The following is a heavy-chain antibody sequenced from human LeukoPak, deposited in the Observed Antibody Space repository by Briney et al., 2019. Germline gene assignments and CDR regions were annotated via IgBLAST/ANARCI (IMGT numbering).Heavy chain of an antibody. CDR2: IYTSGST. V-gene: IGHV4-4*07. Sequence: SETLSLTCSVSGGSISSYYWSWIRQPAGKGLEWIGRIYTSGSTNYNPSLKSRVTMSVDTSKNHFSLKLSSVTAADTAVYYCARDAHYYDSSYFDYWGQGTLVTVSS. CDR3: ARDAHYYDSSYFDY. J-gene: IGHJ4*02. D-gene: IGHD3-22*01. CDR1: GGSISSYY.